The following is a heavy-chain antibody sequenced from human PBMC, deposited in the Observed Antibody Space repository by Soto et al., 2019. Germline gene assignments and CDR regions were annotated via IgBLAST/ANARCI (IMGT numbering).Heavy chain of an antibody. CDR2: ISGSGGTT. CDR3: AKFFAETGGSGGWPWSFHY. V-gene: IGHV3-23*01. CDR1: GFTFSNYA. D-gene: IGHD6-25*01. Sequence: VQLLESGGDLVQPGGYLRLSCAASGFTFSNYAMSWVRQAPGKGLEWVSAISGSGGTTYYAGSVKGRFTISRDNSKNTLFLQMHSLRAEDTAVYYCAKFFAETGGSGGWPWSFHYWGQGTLVTVSS. J-gene: IGHJ4*02.